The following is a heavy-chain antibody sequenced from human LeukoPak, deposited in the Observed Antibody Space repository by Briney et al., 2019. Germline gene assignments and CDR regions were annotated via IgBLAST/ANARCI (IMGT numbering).Heavy chain of an antibody. CDR3: ARVRDDTRFDY. V-gene: IGHV4-61*02. J-gene: IGHJ4*02. D-gene: IGHD3-10*01. CDR2: VYTSGTT. CDR1: GGSVSSSSYY. Sequence: SQTLSLTCTVSGGSVSSSSYYWRWIRQPAGKGLEWLGRVYTSGTTKYNPFLQSRATISVDTSKNQFSLKLSSVTAADTAVYYCARVRDDTRFDYWGQGTLVTVSS.